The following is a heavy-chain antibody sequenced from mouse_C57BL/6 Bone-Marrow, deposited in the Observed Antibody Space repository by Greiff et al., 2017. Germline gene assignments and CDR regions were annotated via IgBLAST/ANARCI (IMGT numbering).Heavy chain of an antibody. Sequence: EVQLQQSGPELVKPGASVKISCKASGYTFTDYYMNWVKQSHGKSLEWIGDINPNNGGTSYNQKFKGKATLTVDKSSSTAYMELRSLTSEDSAVYYCARHGYYDYAQYYYAMDYWGQGTSVTVSS. V-gene: IGHV1-26*01. CDR1: GYTFTDYY. J-gene: IGHJ4*01. D-gene: IGHD2-4*01. CDR2: INPNNGGT. CDR3: ARHGYYDYAQYYYAMDY.